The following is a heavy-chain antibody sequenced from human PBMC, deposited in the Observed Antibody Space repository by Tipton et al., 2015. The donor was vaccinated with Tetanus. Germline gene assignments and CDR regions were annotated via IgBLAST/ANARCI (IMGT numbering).Heavy chain of an antibody. J-gene: IGHJ5*02. Sequence: TLSLTCTVSGDSISRYYWNWIRQVPGKGLEWIGYTHHSGNTNYNPSLSGRVTTSVDTSKNQFSLKMSSVTAADTGVYYCARGRQRLVPAGFDLWGQGTLVTVSS. CDR3: ARGRQRLVPAGFDL. V-gene: IGHV4-59*12. CDR2: THHSGNT. CDR1: GDSISRYY. D-gene: IGHD6-13*01.